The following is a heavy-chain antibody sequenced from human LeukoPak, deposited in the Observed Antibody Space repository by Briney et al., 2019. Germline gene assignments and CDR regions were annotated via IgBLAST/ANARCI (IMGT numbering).Heavy chain of an antibody. D-gene: IGHD5-24*01. J-gene: IGHJ4*02. CDR1: GLTFSSHA. V-gene: IGHV3-23*01. CDR3: ASRPPRDTYLGVLDY. CDR2: ITGNGADT. Sequence: GGSLRLSCAASGLTFSSHAMTWVRQAPGKGLEWVSGITGNGADTYYAESVRGRFTISRDNSKNTVYLQMNSLRAEDTALYYCASRPPRDTYLGVLDYWGQGTLVTVSS.